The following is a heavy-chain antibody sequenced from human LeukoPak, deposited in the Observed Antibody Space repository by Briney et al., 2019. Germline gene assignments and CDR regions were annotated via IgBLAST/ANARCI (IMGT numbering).Heavy chain of an antibody. J-gene: IGHJ6*03. CDR2: IRYDGSNK. V-gene: IGHV3-30*02. CDR3: ANYRDPYMDV. Sequence: GGSLRLSCAASGFTFSSYAMHWVRQAPGKGLEWVTFIRYDGSNKYYADSVKGRFTISRDNSKNTLYLQMNSLRAEDTAVYYCANYRDPYMDVWGKGTTVTVSS. CDR1: GFTFSSYA. D-gene: IGHD5-24*01.